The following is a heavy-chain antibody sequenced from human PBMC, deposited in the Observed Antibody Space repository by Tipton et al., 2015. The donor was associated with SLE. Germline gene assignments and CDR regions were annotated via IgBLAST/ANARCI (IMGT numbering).Heavy chain of an antibody. CDR3: ARDYDFWSGSGYGMDV. CDR1: GGSLSGHY. D-gene: IGHD3-3*01. Sequence: TLSLTCAVYGGSLSGHYWSWIRQPPGKGLEWIGYIYYSGSTNYNPSLKSRVTISVDTSKNQFSLKLSSVTAADTAVYYCARDYDFWSGSGYGMDVWGQGTTVTVSS. CDR2: IYYSGST. V-gene: IGHV4-59*11. J-gene: IGHJ6*02.